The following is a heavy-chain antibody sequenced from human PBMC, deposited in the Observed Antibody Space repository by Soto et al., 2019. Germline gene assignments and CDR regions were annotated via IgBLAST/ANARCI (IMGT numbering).Heavy chain of an antibody. J-gene: IGHJ3*02. CDR1: GGSISSYY. CDR2: IYYSGST. Sequence: SETLSLTCTVSGGSISSYYWSWIRQPPGKGLEWIGYIYYSGSTNYNPSLKSRVTISVDTSKNQFSLKLSSVTAADTAVYYCASKSGAWTDAFDIWGQGTMVTVSS. V-gene: IGHV4-59*01. D-gene: IGHD1-1*01. CDR3: ASKSGAWTDAFDI.